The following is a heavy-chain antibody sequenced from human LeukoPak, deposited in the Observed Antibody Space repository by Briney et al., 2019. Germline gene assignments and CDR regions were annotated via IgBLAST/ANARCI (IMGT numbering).Heavy chain of an antibody. J-gene: IGHJ5*02. CDR2: INPNSGGT. V-gene: IGHV1-2*04. Sequence: PGASVTVSCKASGYTFTGYYMHWVRQAPGQGLEWMGWINPNSGGTNYAQKFQGWVTMTRDTSISTAYMELSSLRSEDTAVYYCARGEWDYGDGPPNGWFDPWGQGTLVTVSS. CDR3: ARGEWDYGDGPPNGWFDP. D-gene: IGHD4-17*01. CDR1: GYTFTGYY.